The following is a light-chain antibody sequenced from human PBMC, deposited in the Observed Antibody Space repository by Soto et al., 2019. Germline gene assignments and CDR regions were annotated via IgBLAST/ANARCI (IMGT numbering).Light chain of an antibody. J-gene: IGLJ1*01. Sequence: QSVLTQPPSVSGAPGQRVTISCTGSSSNIGAGRDVHWYRQLPGAAPKFLISDSNHRPSGVPDRFSVSKSGASASLAITGLRXEDEGEYFCPSYGTSLSGLYVFGTGTKVTVL. CDR2: DSN. CDR3: PSYGTSLSGLYV. V-gene: IGLV1-40*01. CDR1: SSNIGAGRD.